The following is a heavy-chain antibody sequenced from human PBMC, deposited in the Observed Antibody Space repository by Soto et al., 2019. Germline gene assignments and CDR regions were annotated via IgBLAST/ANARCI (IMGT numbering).Heavy chain of an antibody. CDR3: VSCVSAHFDY. CDR2: NDYDSFNK. J-gene: IGHJ4*02. V-gene: IGHV3-23*01. Sequence: PGGALGLSLSASGFTFYNCAMNWVRQAPGKGLEWVRTNDYDSFNKHSADSVKGRFTVSRVNSKDTVDLQMNSLRAEDTAVYYCVSCVSAHFDYWGQGTLVTVSS. CDR1: GFTFYNCA. D-gene: IGHD2-21*01.